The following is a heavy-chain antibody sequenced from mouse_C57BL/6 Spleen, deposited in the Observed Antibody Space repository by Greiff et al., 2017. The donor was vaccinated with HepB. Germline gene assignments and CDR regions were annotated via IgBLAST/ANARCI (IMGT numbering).Heavy chain of an antibody. CDR2: IYPGDGDT. Sequence: QVQLQQSGAELVKPGASVKISCKASGYAFSSYWMNWVKQRPGKGLEWIGQIYPGDGDTNYNGKFKGKATLTADKSSSTAYMQLSSLTSEDSAVYVCARGAAQATSAWFAYWGQGTLVTVSA. D-gene: IGHD3-2*02. V-gene: IGHV1-80*01. CDR1: GYAFSSYW. CDR3: ARGAAQATSAWFAY. J-gene: IGHJ3*01.